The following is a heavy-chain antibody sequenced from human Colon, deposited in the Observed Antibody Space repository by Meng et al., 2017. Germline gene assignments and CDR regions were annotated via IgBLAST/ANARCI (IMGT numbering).Heavy chain of an antibody. CDR3: AHRDYYDSSGYFVYYFDY. CDR1: GFSLSTSGVG. D-gene: IGHD3-22*01. CDR2: IYWNYDK. J-gene: IGHJ4*02. V-gene: IGHV2-5*01. Sequence: QITLKESGPTLVKPPPNLKLTRDFSGFSLSTSGVGVGWIRQPPGKALEWLALIYWNYDKRYSPSLESRLTITKDTSKNQVVLTMSNMDPVDTATYYCAHRDYYDSSGYFVYYFDYWGQGTLVTVSS.